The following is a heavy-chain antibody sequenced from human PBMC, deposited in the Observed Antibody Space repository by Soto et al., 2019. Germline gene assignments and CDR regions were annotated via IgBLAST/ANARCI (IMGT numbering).Heavy chain of an antibody. J-gene: IGHJ6*02. CDR1: GYTFTSYD. CDR3: ARVTWSLYGMDV. V-gene: IGHV1-8*01. CDR2: MNPNSGNT. Sequence: QVQLVQSGAEVKKPGASVKVSCKASGYTFTSYDINWVRQATRQGLEWMGWMNPNSGNTGYAQKFQGRVTMTRNTSISTAYMELSSLRSEDTAVYYCARVTWSLYGMDVWGQGTTVTVSS. D-gene: IGHD1-20*01.